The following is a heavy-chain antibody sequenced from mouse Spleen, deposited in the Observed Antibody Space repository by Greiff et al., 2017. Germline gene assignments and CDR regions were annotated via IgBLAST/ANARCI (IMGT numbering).Heavy chain of an antibody. Sequence: EVKLMESGPGLVKPSQSLSLTCSVTGYSITSGYYWNWIRQFPGNKLEWMGYISYDGSNNYNPSLKNRIPITRDTSKNQFFLKLNSVTTEDTATYYCARGSITTVVRYFDYWGQGTTLTVSS. V-gene: IGHV3-6*01. CDR2: ISYDGSN. CDR3: ARGSITTVVRYFDY. CDR1: GYSITSGYY. D-gene: IGHD1-1*01. J-gene: IGHJ2*01.